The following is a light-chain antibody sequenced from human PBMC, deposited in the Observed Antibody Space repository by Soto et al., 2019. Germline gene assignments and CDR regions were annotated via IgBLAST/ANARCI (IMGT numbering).Light chain of an antibody. Sequence: EVVMTQSPATLSVSPGERATLSCRASQSVSSNLAWYQQKPGQAPRLLISGASTRATGIPARFSGSGSGTEFSLTISSLQSEDFAVYYCHQYNNWPPLTFGQGTKVEIK. CDR3: HQYNNWPPLT. J-gene: IGKJ1*01. CDR2: GAS. CDR1: QSVSSN. V-gene: IGKV3-15*01.